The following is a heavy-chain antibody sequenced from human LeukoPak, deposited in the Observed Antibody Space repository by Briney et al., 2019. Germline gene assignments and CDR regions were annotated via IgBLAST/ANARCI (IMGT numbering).Heavy chain of an antibody. CDR2: INHTGIT. V-gene: IGHV4-34*01. D-gene: IGHD6-6*01. J-gene: IGHJ4*02. Sequence: SETLSLTCAVYGGPFSGYYWSWIRQPPGKGLEWLGEINHTGITNYNPSLKRRVTISVDTSKNPFSLKLSSVTAADTAVYYCARRELGTDYWGQGTLVTVPS. CDR3: ARRELGTDY. CDR1: GGPFSGYY.